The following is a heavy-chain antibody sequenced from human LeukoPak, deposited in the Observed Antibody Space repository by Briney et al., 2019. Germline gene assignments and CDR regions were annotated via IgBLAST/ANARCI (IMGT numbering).Heavy chain of an antibody. D-gene: IGHD3/OR15-3a*01. J-gene: IGHJ4*02. CDR3: ARRRDFIDY. CDR1: GFTLSDSY. Sequence: GGSLRLSCAASGFTLSDSYMSWIRQAPGKGLEWVSYSSSSGSTIYYADSVKGRFAISRDNAKNSLYLQMNSLRAEDTAVYYCARRRDFIDYWGQGTLVTVSS. V-gene: IGHV3-11*01. CDR2: SSSSGSTI.